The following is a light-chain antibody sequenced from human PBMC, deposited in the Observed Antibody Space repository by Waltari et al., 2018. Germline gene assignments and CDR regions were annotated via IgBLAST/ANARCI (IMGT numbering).Light chain of an antibody. CDR3: SSYAGSNNLV. Sequence: QSALTQPPSTSGSPRQSVPISCTGTCRAICASTYVPWYRQHPGNGPKLLIYEVSKRPSGVPNRFSGSKSGNTASLTVSGLQAEDEADYYCSSYAGSNNLVFGTGTKVTVL. J-gene: IGLJ1*01. CDR1: CRAICASTY. CDR2: EVS. V-gene: IGLV2-8*01.